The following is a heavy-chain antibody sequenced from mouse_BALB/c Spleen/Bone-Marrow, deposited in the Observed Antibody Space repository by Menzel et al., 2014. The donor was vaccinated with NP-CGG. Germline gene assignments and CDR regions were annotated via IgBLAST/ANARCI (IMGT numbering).Heavy chain of an antibody. V-gene: IGHV5-17*02. CDR1: GFTFSSFG. CDR3: ARRYYGSSFSYFDY. D-gene: IGHD1-1*01. CDR2: ISSGSSTI. Sequence: EVQGVEPGGGLVQPGGSRKLSCAASGFTFSSFGMHWVRQAPEKGLEWVAYISSGSSTIYYADTVKGRFTISRDNPKNTLFLQMTSLRSEDTAMYYCARRYYGSSFSYFDYGGQGTTLTVSS. J-gene: IGHJ2*01.